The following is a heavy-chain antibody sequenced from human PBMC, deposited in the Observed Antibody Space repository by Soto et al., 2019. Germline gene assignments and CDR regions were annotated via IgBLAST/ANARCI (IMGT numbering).Heavy chain of an antibody. J-gene: IGHJ4*02. CDR2: IYPGDSEV. V-gene: IGHV5-51*01. D-gene: IGHD4-17*01. CDR3: ARHSEDTVTPDF. Sequence: GESLKISCKGSGYSFTSYWIGWVRQMPGKGLDWMGIIYPGDSEVGYRPSFEGQVTISADKSISTAYLQWSSLEASDTAMYYCARHSEDTVTPDFWGQGTLVTVSS. CDR1: GYSFTSYW.